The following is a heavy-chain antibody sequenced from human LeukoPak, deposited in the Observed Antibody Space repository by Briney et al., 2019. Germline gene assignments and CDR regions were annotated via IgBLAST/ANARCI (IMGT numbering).Heavy chain of an antibody. D-gene: IGHD6-13*01. V-gene: IGHV3-30*02. CDR2: IRYDGSNK. CDR3: ARDGVMAAAGFDY. CDR1: GFTFSSYG. Sequence: GGSLRLSCAASGFTFSSYGMRWVRQAPGKGLEWVAFIRYDGSNKYYADSVKGRFTISRDNSKNTLYLQMNSLRAEDTAVYYCARDGVMAAAGFDYWGQGTLVTVSS. J-gene: IGHJ4*02.